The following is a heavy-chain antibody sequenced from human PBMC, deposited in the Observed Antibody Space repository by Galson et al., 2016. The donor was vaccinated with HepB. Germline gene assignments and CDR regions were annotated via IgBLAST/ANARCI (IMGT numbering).Heavy chain of an antibody. Sequence: SLRLSCAASGFTFSSYAMTWVRQAPGKGLEWVSGHSGRGGSIYYADSVKGRFTISRDNSKNTLYLQMNSLRAEDTAVYYCARGLRYLYTNAYFDYWGQGTLVTVSS. CDR1: GFTFSSYA. CDR2: HSGRGGSI. D-gene: IGHD3-9*01. J-gene: IGHJ4*02. CDR3: ARGLRYLYTNAYFDY. V-gene: IGHV3-23*01.